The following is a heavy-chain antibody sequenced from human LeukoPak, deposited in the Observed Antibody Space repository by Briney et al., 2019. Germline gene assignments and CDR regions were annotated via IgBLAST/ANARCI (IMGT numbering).Heavy chain of an antibody. CDR3: ARAGYTSTWTFDY. Sequence: SETLSLTCSVSGGSIRSYFWSWIRQSAGRGLEHIGRIYSTGSTKYSPSLKSQVSMSVDTSKNQFSMTLRSVTAADTAIYYCARAGYTSTWTFDYWGQGILVTVSS. J-gene: IGHJ4*02. V-gene: IGHV4-4*07. D-gene: IGHD6-13*01. CDR2: IYSTGST. CDR1: GGSIRSYF.